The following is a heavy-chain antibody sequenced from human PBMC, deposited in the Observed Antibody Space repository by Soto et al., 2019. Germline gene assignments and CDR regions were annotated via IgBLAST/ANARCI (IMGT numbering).Heavy chain of an antibody. J-gene: IGHJ6*02. Sequence: PSETLSLTCAVSGGSISSSNWWSWVRQPPGKGLEWIGEIYHSGSTNYNPSLKSRATISVDKSKNQFSLKLSSVTAADTAVYYCARDREGSYGMDVWGQGTTVTVSS. CDR3: ARDREGSYGMDV. CDR1: GGSISSSNW. CDR2: IYHSGST. V-gene: IGHV4-4*02.